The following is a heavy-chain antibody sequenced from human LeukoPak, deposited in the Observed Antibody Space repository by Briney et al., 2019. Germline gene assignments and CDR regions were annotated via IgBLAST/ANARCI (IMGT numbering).Heavy chain of an antibody. CDR2: INSDGSST. CDR1: GFTFSSYW. Sequence: PGGSLRLSCAASGFTFSSYWMHWVRQAPGKGLVWVSLINSDGSSTSYADYVKGRVTISRDNAKNTLYLQMNSLRAEDTAVYYCARDQGYGGNYHYYYYYMDVWGKGTTVTVSS. J-gene: IGHJ6*03. D-gene: IGHD4/OR15-4a*01. CDR3: ARDQGYGGNYHYYYYYMDV. V-gene: IGHV3-74*01.